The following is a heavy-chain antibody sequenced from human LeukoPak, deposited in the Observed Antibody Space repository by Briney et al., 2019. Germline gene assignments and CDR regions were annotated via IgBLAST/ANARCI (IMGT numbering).Heavy chain of an antibody. CDR1: GFTFSSYA. Sequence: GGSVRLSCVGCGFTFSSYAMSWVRQAPGKGLEWVSAISGSGGSTYYADCVKGRFTISRDNAKNSLYLQMNSLRAEDTAVYYCARDGEQWLGEWFDPWGQRALVTVSS. CDR2: ISGSGGST. CDR3: ARDGEQWLGEWFDP. J-gene: IGHJ5*02. V-gene: IGHV3-23*01. D-gene: IGHD6-19*01.